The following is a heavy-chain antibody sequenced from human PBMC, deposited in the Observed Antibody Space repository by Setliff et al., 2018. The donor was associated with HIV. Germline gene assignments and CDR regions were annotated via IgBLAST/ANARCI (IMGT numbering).Heavy chain of an antibody. Sequence: AASVKVSCKASGYTFTGYYMHWVRQAPGQGLEWMGWINPNSGGTTDAQKFQGRVTMTRDTSISTAYMEVSRLRSDDTAVYYCARDHCSSSGCYEYSYYSMDVWGQGTTVTVSS. CDR2: INPNSGGT. V-gene: IGHV1-2*02. D-gene: IGHD2-2*01. CDR3: ARDHCSSSGCYEYSYYSMDV. CDR1: GYTFTGYY. J-gene: IGHJ6*02.